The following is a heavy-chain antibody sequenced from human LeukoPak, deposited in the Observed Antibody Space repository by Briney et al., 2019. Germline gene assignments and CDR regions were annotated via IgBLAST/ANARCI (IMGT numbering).Heavy chain of an antibody. J-gene: IGHJ6*04. D-gene: IGHD6-19*01. CDR2: IRSKAYGGTT. CDR1: GFTFGDYA. Sequence: PGGSLRLSCTASGFTFGDYAMSWVRQAPGKGLEWVGFIRSKAYGGTTEYAASVKGRFTISRDDSKSIAYLQMNSLKTEDSAVYYCTRERGGYIAVAGGVEYYYYGMDVWGKGTTVTVSS. V-gene: IGHV3-49*04. CDR3: TRERGGYIAVAGGVEYYYYGMDV.